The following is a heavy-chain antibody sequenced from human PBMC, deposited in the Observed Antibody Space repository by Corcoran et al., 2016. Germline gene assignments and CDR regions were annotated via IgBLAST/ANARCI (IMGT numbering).Heavy chain of an antibody. CDR1: GGSFSGYY. D-gene: IGHD3-16*01. CDR2: INHSGST. CDR3: ARGGPPDPMRGDDGMDV. J-gene: IGHJ6*02. V-gene: IGHV4-34*01. Sequence: QVQLQQWGAGLLKPSETLSLTCAVYGGSFSGYYWSWIRQPPGKGLEWIGEINHSGSTNYNPSLKSRVTISVDTSKNQFSLKLSSVTAADTAVYYCARGGPPDPMRGDDGMDVWGQGTTVTVSS.